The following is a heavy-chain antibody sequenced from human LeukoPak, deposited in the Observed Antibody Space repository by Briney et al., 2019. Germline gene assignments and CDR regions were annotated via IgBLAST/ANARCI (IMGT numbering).Heavy chain of an antibody. D-gene: IGHD3-3*01. CDR2: IYHSGST. CDR1: GGSISSSNW. J-gene: IGHJ5*02. V-gene: IGHV4-4*02. Sequence: SETLSLTCAVSGGSISSSNWWSWVRQPPGKGLEWIGEIYHSGSTNYNPSLKSRVTISVDKSKNQFSLKLSSVTAADTAVYYCARAQIVLRFLERPPESSNWFDPWGQGTLVTVSS. CDR3: ARAQIVLRFLERPPESSNWFDP.